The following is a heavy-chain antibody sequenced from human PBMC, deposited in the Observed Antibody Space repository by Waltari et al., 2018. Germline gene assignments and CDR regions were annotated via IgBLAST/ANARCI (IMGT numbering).Heavy chain of an antibody. Sequence: VQLQQWGAGLLKPSETLSLTCAVYGGSFSGYYWSWIRQPPGKGLEWIGESNHSGNTNYNPSLKSQVTISVDTSKNQFSLKLSSVTAADTAVYYCARGRYCSGGSCYSYFDYWGQGTLVTVSS. D-gene: IGHD2-15*01. CDR2: SNHSGNT. CDR3: ARGRYCSGGSCYSYFDY. CDR1: GGSFSGYY. J-gene: IGHJ4*02. V-gene: IGHV4-34*01.